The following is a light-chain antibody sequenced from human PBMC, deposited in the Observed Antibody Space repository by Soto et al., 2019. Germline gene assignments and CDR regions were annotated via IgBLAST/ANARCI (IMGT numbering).Light chain of an antibody. V-gene: IGKV3D-15*01. J-gene: IGKJ1*01. CDR2: DAS. Sequence: EIVLTQSLGTLSLSPCERTTLSCRASQSVSSHLAWYQQTPGQAPRLLIYDASNRATGIPARFSGSGSGTEFTLTISSLQSEDFAVYYCQQYNNWPPATFGQGTKVDIK. CDR3: QQYNNWPPAT. CDR1: QSVSSH.